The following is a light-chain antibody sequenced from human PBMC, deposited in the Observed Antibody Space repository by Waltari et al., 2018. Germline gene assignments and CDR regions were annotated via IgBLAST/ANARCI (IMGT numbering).Light chain of an antibody. CDR2: EVS. Sequence: QSALTQPPSASGSPGQSVTISCTGTSRHAGGYNYVSWYQQHPGKAPQLVIFEVSKRPSGVPDRFSGSKSGNTASLTVSGLQAEDEADYYCCSYAFSSNWVFGGGTKLTVL. CDR3: CSYAFSSNWV. CDR1: SRHAGGYNY. J-gene: IGLJ3*02. V-gene: IGLV2-8*01.